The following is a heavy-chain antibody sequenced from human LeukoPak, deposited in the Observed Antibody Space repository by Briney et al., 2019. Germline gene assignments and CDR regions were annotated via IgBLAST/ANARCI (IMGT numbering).Heavy chain of an antibody. CDR2: INPNSGGT. CDR1: GYTFTGYY. Sequence: ASVRVSCKASGYTFTGYYMHWVRQAPGQGLEWMGWINPNSGGTNYAQKFQGWVTMTRDTSISTAYMELSRLRSDDTAVYYCARAYDSSGYDYWGQGTLVTVSS. CDR3: ARAYDSSGYDY. V-gene: IGHV1-2*04. D-gene: IGHD3-22*01. J-gene: IGHJ4*02.